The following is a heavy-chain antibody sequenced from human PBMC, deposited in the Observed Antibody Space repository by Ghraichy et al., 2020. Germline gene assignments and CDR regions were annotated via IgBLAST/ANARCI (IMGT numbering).Heavy chain of an antibody. V-gene: IGHV1-24*01. J-gene: IGHJ6*03. CDR2: FDPEDAET. CDR3: ATRTGYTYYYMDV. CDR1: GYTLRELS. Sequence: ASVKVSCKVSGYTLRELSMQWVRQSPGKGLEWMGGFDPEDAETIYAQRFQGRVTMTVDTATATAYMVLSGLRSEDTAVYYCATRTGYTYYYMDVWGKGTTVTVSS. D-gene: IGHD5-12*01.